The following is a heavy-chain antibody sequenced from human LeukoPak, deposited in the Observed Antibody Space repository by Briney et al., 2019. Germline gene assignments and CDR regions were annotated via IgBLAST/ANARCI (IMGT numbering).Heavy chain of an antibody. J-gene: IGHJ4*02. V-gene: IGHV3-11*01. CDR3: AKALIVATIGLFDY. D-gene: IGHD5-12*01. CDR1: NFTFSDYP. Sequence: PGGSLRLSCEASNFTFSDYPMNWVRQAPGRGLEWVSYINGDGTSIYYAGSLKGRFTISRDNSKNTLYLQMNSLRAEDTAVYYCAKALIVATIGLFDYWGQGTLVTVSS. CDR2: INGDGTSI.